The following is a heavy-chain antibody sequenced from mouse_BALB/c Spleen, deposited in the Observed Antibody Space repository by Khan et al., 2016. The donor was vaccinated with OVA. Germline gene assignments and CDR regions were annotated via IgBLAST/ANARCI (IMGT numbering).Heavy chain of an antibody. Sequence: EVQLQESGPGLVKPSQSLSLTCTVTGYSITSDYAWNWIRQFPGNKLEWMGYISYSGRTSSTPSLKSRISITRDTSKNQFFLHLNSVTTEDTATYYCVRGRAYWGQGTLVTVSA. J-gene: IGHJ3*01. CDR2: ISYSGRT. D-gene: IGHD3-3*01. CDR1: GYSITSDYA. V-gene: IGHV3-2*02. CDR3: VRGRAY.